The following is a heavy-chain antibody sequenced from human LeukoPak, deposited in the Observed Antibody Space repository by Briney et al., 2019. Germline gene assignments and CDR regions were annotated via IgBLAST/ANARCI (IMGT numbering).Heavy chain of an antibody. D-gene: IGHD6-19*01. V-gene: IGHV3-23*01. CDR1: GFDFGGACG. CDR3: VREAGCGWPLDY. Sequence: GGSLRLSCATSGFDFGGACGMGWVRQAPEKGLEWVSTISGGGETTHYADSVKGRLTISRDNARNTLYLQIDRLRPEDTAIYYCVREAGCGWPLDYWGRGTLVTVSS. CDR2: ISGGGETT. J-gene: IGHJ4*02.